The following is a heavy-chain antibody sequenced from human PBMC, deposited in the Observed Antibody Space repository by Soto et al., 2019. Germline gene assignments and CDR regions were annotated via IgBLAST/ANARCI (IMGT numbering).Heavy chain of an antibody. CDR3: ARGGRGYTWCHEF. CDR1: GGLFSSYP. Sequence: SVKVSCKASGGLFSSYPLRWVRQVPGQGLEWMGGIIPVFQTAYYTQRFHGRVTITADQSTSTAYMELSSLRSEDTAIYYCARGGRGYTWCHEFGGEGIRVTVSS. J-gene: IGHJ1*01. V-gene: IGHV1-69*13. CDR2: IIPVFQTA. D-gene: IGHD3-22*01.